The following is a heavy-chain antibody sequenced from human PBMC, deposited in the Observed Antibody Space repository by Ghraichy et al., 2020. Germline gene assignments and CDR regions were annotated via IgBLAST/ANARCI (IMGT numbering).Heavy chain of an antibody. J-gene: IGHJ3*01. Sequence: GGSLRLSCAASGFTFSDYYMHWVRQVPGQGLVWVSRLNGDGTNINYADSVKGRFTISRDNAKNELYLQMNILRADDTALYYCARSTSGTFNLWGQGTMVIVSS. CDR1: GFTFSDYY. V-gene: IGHV3-74*01. D-gene: IGHD5/OR15-5a*01. CDR2: LNGDGTNI. CDR3: ARSTSGTFNL.